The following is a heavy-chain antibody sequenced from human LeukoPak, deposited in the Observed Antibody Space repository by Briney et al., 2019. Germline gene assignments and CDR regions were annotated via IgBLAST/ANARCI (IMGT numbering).Heavy chain of an antibody. CDR2: IIPIFGTA. CDR3: ARAGDWFGEFEGYYYFDY. J-gene: IGHJ4*02. Sequence: SVKVSCKASGGTFSSYAISWVRQAPGQGLEWMGGIIPIFGTANCAQKFQGRVTITADESTSTAYMELSSLRSEDTAVYYCARAGDWFGEFEGYYYFDYWGQGTLVTVSS. CDR1: GGTFSSYA. V-gene: IGHV1-69*13. D-gene: IGHD3-10*01.